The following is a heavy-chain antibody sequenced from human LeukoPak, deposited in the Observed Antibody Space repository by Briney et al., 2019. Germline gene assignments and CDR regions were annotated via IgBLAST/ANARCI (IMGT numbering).Heavy chain of an antibody. CDR1: GFTFSSYW. V-gene: IGHV3-74*01. D-gene: IGHD1-26*01. CDR2: INSDGSST. CDR3: AKHSWAGATDILDY. Sequence: GGSLRLSCAASGFTFSSYWMHWVRQAPRKGLVWVSRINSDGSSTSYADSVKGRFTISRDNSKNTLYLQMNSLRAEDTAVYYCAKHSWAGATDILDYWGQGTLVTVSS. J-gene: IGHJ4*02.